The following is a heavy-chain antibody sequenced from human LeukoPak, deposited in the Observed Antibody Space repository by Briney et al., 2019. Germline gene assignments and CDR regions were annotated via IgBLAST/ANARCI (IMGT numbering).Heavy chain of an antibody. V-gene: IGHV4-39*01. CDR1: GGSISSSSYY. Sequence: SETLSLTCTVSGGSISSSSYYWGWIHQPPGKGLEWIGSIYYSGSTYYNPSLKSRVTISVDTSKNQFSLKLSSVTAADTAVYYCAMRLYGSGSYYIGYWGQGTLVTVSS. J-gene: IGHJ4*02. D-gene: IGHD3-10*01. CDR2: IYYSGST. CDR3: AMRLYGSGSYYIGY.